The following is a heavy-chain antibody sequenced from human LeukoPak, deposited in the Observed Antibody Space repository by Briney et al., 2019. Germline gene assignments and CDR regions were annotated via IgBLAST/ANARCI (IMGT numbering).Heavy chain of an antibody. CDR1: GFTFSSSA. Sequence: GGSLRLSCAASGFTFSSSAMSWVRQAPGKGLEWVSSIIVSGSTTFYADSVKGRFTISRDNAKNTLYLQMNSLRAEDTAVYYCARDLSGTYYIDHWGQGTLVTVSS. CDR3: ARDLSGTYYIDH. CDR2: IIVSGSTT. J-gene: IGHJ4*02. D-gene: IGHD1-26*01. V-gene: IGHV3-23*01.